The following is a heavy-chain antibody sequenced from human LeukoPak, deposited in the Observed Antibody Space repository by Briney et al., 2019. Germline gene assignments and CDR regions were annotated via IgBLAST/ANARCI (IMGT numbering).Heavy chain of an antibody. J-gene: IGHJ5*02. D-gene: IGHD2-21*01. CDR2: IYYSGST. CDR3: ARDVVATVWSQRAYNWFDP. V-gene: IGHV4-31*03. CDR1: GGPISSGGYY. Sequence: SKPLSLTCIFSGGPISSGGYYGSWIPQHPGKALKGFGYIYYSGSTYYNPSLESRVTISVDTSKNQFSLKLSSVTAADTAVYYCARDVVATVWSQRAYNWFDPWGQGTLVTVSS.